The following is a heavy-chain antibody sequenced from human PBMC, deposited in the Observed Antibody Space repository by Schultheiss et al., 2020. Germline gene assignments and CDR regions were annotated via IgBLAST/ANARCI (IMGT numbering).Heavy chain of an antibody. J-gene: IGHJ4*02. D-gene: IGHD1-26*01. Sequence: GGSLRLSCAASGFTFSSYGIHWVRQAPGKGLEWVAVISYDGSNKYYADSVKGRFTISRDNSKNTLYLQMNSLKTEDTAVYYCLREWELLLALGDWGQGTLVTVSS. V-gene: IGHV3-30*03. CDR2: ISYDGSNK. CDR3: LREWELLLALGD. CDR1: GFTFSSYG.